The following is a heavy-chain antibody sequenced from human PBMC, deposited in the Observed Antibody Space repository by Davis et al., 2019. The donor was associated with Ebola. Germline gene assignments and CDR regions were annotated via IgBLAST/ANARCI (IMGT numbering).Heavy chain of an antibody. D-gene: IGHD2-2*01. V-gene: IGHV3-74*01. CDR2: IKTDGSTT. Sequence: GESLKISCAASGFTFSSYSMNWVRQAPGKGLVWVARIKTDGSTTRYADSVKGRFTISRDNTKNTLYLQMNSLRGEDTAVYYCVRDTSHQLPHWLYYFYGMDVWGQGTTVTVSS. CDR1: GFTFSSYS. J-gene: IGHJ6*02. CDR3: VRDTSHQLPHWLYYFYGMDV.